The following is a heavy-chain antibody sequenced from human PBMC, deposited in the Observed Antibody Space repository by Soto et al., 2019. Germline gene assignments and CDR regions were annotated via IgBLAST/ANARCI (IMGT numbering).Heavy chain of an antibody. Sequence: GGSLRLSCAASGFTFSSYGMHWVRQAPGKGLEWVAVISYDGSNKYYADSVKGRFTISRDNSKNTLYLQMNSLRAEDTAVYYCAKDEINYYDSSGYPNWYFDLWGRGTLVTVSS. J-gene: IGHJ2*01. CDR2: ISYDGSNK. V-gene: IGHV3-30*18. CDR3: AKDEINYYDSSGYPNWYFDL. CDR1: GFTFSSYG. D-gene: IGHD3-22*01.